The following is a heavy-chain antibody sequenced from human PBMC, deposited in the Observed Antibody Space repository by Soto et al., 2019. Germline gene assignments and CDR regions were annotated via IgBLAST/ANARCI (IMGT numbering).Heavy chain of an antibody. D-gene: IGHD2-2*02. CDR3: AREGRGKKAGYNGLVSLGY. J-gene: IGHJ4*02. Sequence: QVQLVQSGAEVKTPGSSLKVSCKVSGSRFSNYVISWVRQAPGHGLEWLGRIIPIFNSTKYAQSFQGRVTIPADKSTSTASLEFSSLRSDDTAVYYCAREGRGKKAGYNGLVSLGYWGQGTLVTVSS. V-gene: IGHV1-69*06. CDR1: GSRFSNYV. CDR2: IIPIFNST.